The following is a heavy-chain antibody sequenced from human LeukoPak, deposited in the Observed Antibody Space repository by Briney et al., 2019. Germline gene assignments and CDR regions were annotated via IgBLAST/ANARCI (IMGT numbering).Heavy chain of an antibody. CDR1: GYPFSSYG. D-gene: IGHD4-17*01. CDR3: AGISRVDYGDYDWFDP. J-gene: IGHJ5*02. CDR2: ISAYNGNT. V-gene: IGHV1-18*01. Sequence: ASVKVSCKASGYPFSSYGISWVRQAPGQGLEWMGWISAYNGNTNYAQKLQGRVTMTTDTSTSTAYMELRSLRSDDTAVYYCAGISRVDYGDYDWFDPWGQGTLVTVSS.